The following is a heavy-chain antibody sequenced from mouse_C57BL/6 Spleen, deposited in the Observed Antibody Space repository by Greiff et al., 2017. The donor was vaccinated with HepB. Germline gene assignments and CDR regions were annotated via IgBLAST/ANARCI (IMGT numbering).Heavy chain of an antibody. CDR2: IDPSDSYT. V-gene: IGHV1-50*01. CDR1: GYTFTSYW. D-gene: IGHD1-1*01. J-gene: IGHJ1*03. CDR3: ARSGTTGGTWYFDV. Sequence: QVQLQQPGAELVKPGASVKLSCKASGYTFTSYWMQWVKQRPGQGLEWIGEIDPSDSYTNYNQKFKGKATLTVDTSSSTAYMQLSSLTSEDSAVYYCARSGTTGGTWYFDVWGTGTTVTVSS.